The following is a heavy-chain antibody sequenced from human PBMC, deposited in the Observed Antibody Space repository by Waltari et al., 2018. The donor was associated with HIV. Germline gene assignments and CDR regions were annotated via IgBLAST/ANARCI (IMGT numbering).Heavy chain of an antibody. CDR2: INHSGST. J-gene: IGHJ5*02. D-gene: IGHD6-13*01. CDR3: ARHGIAAAGTRDNWFDP. CDR1: GGSFRGYY. Sequence: QVQLQQWGAGLLKPSETLSLTCAVYGGSFRGYYWSWIRQPPGKGLEWIGEINHSGSTNYNPSLKSRVTISVDTSKNQFSLKLSSVTAADTAVYYCARHGIAAAGTRDNWFDPWGQGTLVTVSS. V-gene: IGHV4-34*01.